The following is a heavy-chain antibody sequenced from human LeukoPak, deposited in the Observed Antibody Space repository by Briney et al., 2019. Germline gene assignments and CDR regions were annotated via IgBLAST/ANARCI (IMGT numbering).Heavy chain of an antibody. CDR2: ISGSGGST. Sequence: GGSLRLSCAASGFTFSSYAMSWVRQAPGKGLEWVSAISGSGGSTYYADSVKGRFTIFRDNSKNTLYLQMNSLRAEDTAVYYCAKRDYYGSGSPFYFDYWGQGTLVTVSS. CDR1: GFTFSSYA. J-gene: IGHJ4*02. D-gene: IGHD3-10*01. CDR3: AKRDYYGSGSPFYFDY. V-gene: IGHV3-23*01.